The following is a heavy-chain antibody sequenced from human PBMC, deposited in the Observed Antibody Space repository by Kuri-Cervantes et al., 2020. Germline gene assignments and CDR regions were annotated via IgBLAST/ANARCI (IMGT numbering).Heavy chain of an antibody. V-gene: IGHV3-73*01. Sequence: GESLKISCAASGFTFSGSAMHWVRQASGKGLEWVGRIRSKANSYATAYAASVKGRFTISRDDSKNTAYLQMNSLRAEDTAVYYCARARTFSSSWYYYYYGMDVWGQGTTVTVSS. CDR1: GFTFSGSA. J-gene: IGHJ6*02. CDR2: IRSKANSYAT. CDR3: ARARTFSSSWYYYYYGMDV. D-gene: IGHD6-13*01.